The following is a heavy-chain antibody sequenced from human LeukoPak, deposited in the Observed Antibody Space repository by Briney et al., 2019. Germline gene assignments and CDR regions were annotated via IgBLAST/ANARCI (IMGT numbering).Heavy chain of an antibody. CDR2: ISSDGTNT. J-gene: IGHJ6*03. Sequence: PGGSLRLSCAASGFTFSTYWMQWVRQAPGTGLVWVSRISSDGTNTYYADSVKGRFSISRDNAKNTLYLQMNSLRAEDTAVYYCARVYYYYMDVWGKGTTVAVSS. CDR3: ARVYYYYMDV. V-gene: IGHV3-74*01. CDR1: GFTFSTYW.